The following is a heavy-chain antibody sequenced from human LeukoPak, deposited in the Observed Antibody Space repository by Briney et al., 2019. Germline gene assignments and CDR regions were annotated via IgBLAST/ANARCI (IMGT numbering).Heavy chain of an antibody. Sequence: PGGSLRLSCAASGFTFSSYAMSWVRQAPGKGLEWVSAISGSGGSTYYADSVKGRFTISRDNSKNTLYLQMNSLRAEDTAVYYCARSSGSYFDRDPPLDYWGQGTLVTVSS. D-gene: IGHD1-26*01. CDR3: ARSSGSYFDRDPPLDY. CDR1: GFTFSSYA. V-gene: IGHV3-23*01. J-gene: IGHJ4*02. CDR2: ISGSGGST.